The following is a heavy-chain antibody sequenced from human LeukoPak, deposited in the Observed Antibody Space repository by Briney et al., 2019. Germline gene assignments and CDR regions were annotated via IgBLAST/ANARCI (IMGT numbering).Heavy chain of an antibody. CDR3: ARIPFTGTTIYYLDY. Sequence: PSDTLSLTCTVSGGSISSHYWRWIRQPPGKGLEWIGYIYYRGSTNYNPSLKSRVTMSVDTSKNQFSLKVSSVTAADTAVYYCARIPFTGTTIYYLDYWGQGTLVTVSS. CDR2: IYYRGST. CDR1: GGSISSHY. V-gene: IGHV4-59*07. D-gene: IGHD4-17*01. J-gene: IGHJ4*02.